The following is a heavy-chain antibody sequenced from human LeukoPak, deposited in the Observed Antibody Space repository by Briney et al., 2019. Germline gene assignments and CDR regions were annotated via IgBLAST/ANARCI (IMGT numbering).Heavy chain of an antibody. Sequence: PGGSLRLSCAASGFIFRSYWMSWVRQAPGKGVEWVANIKQDGSEKYYVDSVKGRFTISRDNAKNSLYLQMNSLRAEDTAVYYCARGGGYGSDYWGQGTLVTVSS. CDR2: IKQDGSEK. D-gene: IGHD5-12*01. CDR3: ARGGGYGSDY. CDR1: GFIFRSYW. V-gene: IGHV3-7*01. J-gene: IGHJ4*02.